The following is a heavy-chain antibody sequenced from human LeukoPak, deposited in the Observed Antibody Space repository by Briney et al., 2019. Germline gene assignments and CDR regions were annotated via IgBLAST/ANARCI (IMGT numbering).Heavy chain of an antibody. CDR1: GFTFSDYY. CDR3: ARVRVVAAKGYYYMDV. J-gene: IGHJ6*03. D-gene: IGHD2-15*01. V-gene: IGHV3-11*01. CDR2: ISSSGSTI. Sequence: GGSLRLSCAASGFTFSDYYMSWIRQAPGKGLEWVSYISSSGSTIYYADSVKGRFTISRDNAKNSLYLQMNSLRAEDTAVYYCARVRVVAAKGYYYMDVWGKGTTVTISS.